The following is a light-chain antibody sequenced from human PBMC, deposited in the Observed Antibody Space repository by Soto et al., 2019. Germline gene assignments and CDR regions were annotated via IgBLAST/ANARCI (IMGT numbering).Light chain of an antibody. CDR2: GAS. CDR3: QQSYSTPLT. J-gene: IGKJ4*01. CDR1: QSVSSSY. Sequence: EIVLTQSPGTLSLSPGERATLSCRASQSVSSSYLAWYQQKPGQAPRLLIYGASSRATGIPDRFSGSGSGTDFTLTISSLQPDDIATYYCQQSYSTPLTFGGGTKVEIK. V-gene: IGKV3-20*01.